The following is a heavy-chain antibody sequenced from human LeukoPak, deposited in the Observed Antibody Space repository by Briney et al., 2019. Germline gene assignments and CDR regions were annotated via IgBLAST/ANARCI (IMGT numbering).Heavy chain of an antibody. Sequence: GGSLRLSCAASGFTFSSYAMSWVRQAPGKGLEWVSVIGDSGGSTYYADSVKGRFTISRDNSKNTLYLQMNSLRAEDTAVYYCAKDTSSGYYYFDYWGQGTLVTVSS. D-gene: IGHD3-22*01. V-gene: IGHV3-23*01. CDR1: GFTFSSYA. CDR3: AKDTSSGYYYFDY. J-gene: IGHJ4*02. CDR2: IGDSGGST.